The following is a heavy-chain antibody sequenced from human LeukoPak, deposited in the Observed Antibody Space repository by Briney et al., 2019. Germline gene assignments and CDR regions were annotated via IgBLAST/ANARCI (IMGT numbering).Heavy chain of an antibody. CDR3: AKDTVKVTTIRRVPHYMDV. D-gene: IGHD5-24*01. CDR2: IRYDGSNK. Sequence: GGSLRLSCAASGFTFSSYGMHWVRQAPGKGLEWVAFIRYDGSNKYYADSVKGRFTISRDNSKNTLYLQMNSLRAEDTAVYYCAKDTVKVTTIRRVPHYMDVWGKGTTVTISS. J-gene: IGHJ6*03. V-gene: IGHV3-30*02. CDR1: GFTFSSYG.